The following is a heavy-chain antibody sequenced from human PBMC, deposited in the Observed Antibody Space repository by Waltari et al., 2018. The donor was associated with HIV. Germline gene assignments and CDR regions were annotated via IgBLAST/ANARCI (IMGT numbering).Heavy chain of an antibody. J-gene: IGHJ4*02. CDR1: AYTLTGSY. Sequence: QVQLVQSGAELKNPVASLKVSCKSSAYTLTGSYIHWVRQVPGQGLEWLGWINFNNGGTYSAKKFKGRVTMTRDTSITTAYMDLSRLTYDDTAVYYCARGLDNSGWHFGGPFDHWGQGTLVTVSS. V-gene: IGHV1-2*02. CDR3: ARGLDNSGWHFGGPFDH. D-gene: IGHD6-19*01. CDR2: INFNNGGT.